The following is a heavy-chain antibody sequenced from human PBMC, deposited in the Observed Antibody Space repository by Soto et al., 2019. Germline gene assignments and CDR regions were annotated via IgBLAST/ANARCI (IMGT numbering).Heavy chain of an antibody. CDR1: GFTFSGSA. V-gene: IGHV3-73*01. D-gene: IGHD1-26*01. CDR3: TSELIVGATASDY. J-gene: IGHJ4*02. Sequence: EVPLVESGGGLVQPGGSLKLSCAASGFTFSGSAIHWVRQASGKGLEWVGRIRSKANSYATAYAASVKGRFTISRDDSKNTAYLQMNSLKNEDTAVYYCTSELIVGATASDYWGQGTLVTVSS. CDR2: IRSKANSYAT.